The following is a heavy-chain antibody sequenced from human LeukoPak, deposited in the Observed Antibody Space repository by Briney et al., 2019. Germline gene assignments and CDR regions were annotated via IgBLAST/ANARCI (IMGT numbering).Heavy chain of an antibody. Sequence: SETLSLTCTVSGGSVSSGSYYWSWIRQPPGKGLEWIGYIYYSGSTNYNPSLKSRVTIPVDTSKNQFSLKLSSVTAADTAVYYCASTVVVAATRSFDPWGQGTLVTVSS. J-gene: IGHJ5*02. CDR2: IYYSGST. V-gene: IGHV4-61*01. D-gene: IGHD2-15*01. CDR3: ASTVVVAATRSFDP. CDR1: GGSVSSGSYY.